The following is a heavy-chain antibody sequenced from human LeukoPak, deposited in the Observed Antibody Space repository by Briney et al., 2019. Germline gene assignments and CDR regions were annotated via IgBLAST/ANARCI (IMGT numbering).Heavy chain of an antibody. CDR1: GFTFSSYG. D-gene: IGHD5-18*01. V-gene: IGHV3-33*01. J-gene: IGHJ4*02. Sequence: GGSLRLSCAASGFTFSSYGMHWARQAPGKGLEWVAVIWYDGSNKYYADSVKGRFTISRDNSKNTLYLQMNSLRAEDTAVYYCARDTTAMVTWYFDYWGQGTLVTVSS. CDR2: IWYDGSNK. CDR3: ARDTTAMVTWYFDY.